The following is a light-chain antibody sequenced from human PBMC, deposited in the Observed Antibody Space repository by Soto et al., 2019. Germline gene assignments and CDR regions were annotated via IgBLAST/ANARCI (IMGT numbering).Light chain of an antibody. CDR2: KAS. V-gene: IGKV1-5*03. CDR1: QTISSW. J-gene: IGKJ1*01. Sequence: EIQMTQSPSTLSGSVGDIVTITCRASQTISSWLAWYQHKPGKAPKLLIYKASTFKSGVPSRFSGSGSGTEFPPTSSSLQPDDSATYYCQHHDIYSEAFGQGTKVEIK. CDR3: QHHDIYSEA.